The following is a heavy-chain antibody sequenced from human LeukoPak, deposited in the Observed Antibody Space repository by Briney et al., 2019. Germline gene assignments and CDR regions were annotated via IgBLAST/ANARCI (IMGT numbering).Heavy chain of an antibody. J-gene: IGHJ3*02. CDR1: GYSISSGYY. Sequence: SETLSLTCTVSGYSISSGYYWGWIRQPPGKGLEWIGSIYHSGSTYYNPSLKSRVTISVDTSKNQFSLKLSSVTAADTAVYYCARLKSRLAAFDIWGQGTMVTVSS. V-gene: IGHV4-38-2*02. CDR2: IYHSGST. CDR3: ARLKSRLAAFDI. D-gene: IGHD3-9*01.